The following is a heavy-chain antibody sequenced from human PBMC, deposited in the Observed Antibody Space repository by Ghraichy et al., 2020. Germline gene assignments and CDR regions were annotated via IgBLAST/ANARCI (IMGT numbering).Heavy chain of an antibody. J-gene: IGHJ3*01. CDR1: GFTFRTYT. D-gene: IGHD3-3*01. CDR3: ARDATWNGYLDAFDV. CDR2: ISSSSDYI. Sequence: GGSLRLSCAASGFTFRTYTMNWLRQAPGQGPEWVSSISSSSDYIYYADSVKGRFTISRDNAEDSLYLQMTSLRVEDTAVYYCARDATWNGYLDAFDVWGQGTVVTFSS. V-gene: IGHV3-21*01.